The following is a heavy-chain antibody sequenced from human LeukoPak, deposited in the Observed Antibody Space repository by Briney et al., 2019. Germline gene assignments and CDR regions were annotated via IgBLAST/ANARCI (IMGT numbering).Heavy chain of an antibody. V-gene: IGHV4-31*03. CDR3: ARGAVTVAPDY. D-gene: IGHD6-19*01. CDR1: GGSISSGGYS. CDR2: IYYSGST. Sequence: SETLSLTCTVTGGSISSGGYSWSWIRQHPGKGLEWIGYIYYSGSTYYNPSLKSRVTISVDTSKNQFSLKLSSVTAADTAVYYCARGAVTVAPDYWGQGTLVTVSS. J-gene: IGHJ4*02.